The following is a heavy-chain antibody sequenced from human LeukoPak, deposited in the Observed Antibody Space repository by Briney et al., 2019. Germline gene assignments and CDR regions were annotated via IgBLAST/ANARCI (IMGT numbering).Heavy chain of an antibody. Sequence: GASVRVSCTASVGTFSSYAISWVRQAPGQGLEWMGGIIPIFGTANYAQKFQGRVTITADESTSTAYMELSSLRSEDTAVYYCARVTTVSPYYYGMDVWGQGTTVTVSS. CDR3: ARVTTVSPYYYGMDV. CDR1: VGTFSSYA. J-gene: IGHJ6*02. D-gene: IGHD4-11*01. CDR2: IIPIFGTA. V-gene: IGHV1-69*13.